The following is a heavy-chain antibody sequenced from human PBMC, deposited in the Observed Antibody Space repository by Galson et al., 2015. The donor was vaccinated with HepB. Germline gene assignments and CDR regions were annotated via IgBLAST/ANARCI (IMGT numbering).Heavy chain of an antibody. V-gene: IGHV3-23*01. D-gene: IGHD3-3*01. CDR1: GFIFSGYA. Sequence: SLRLSCAASGFIFSGYAMSWVRQVPGKGLEWVSGISGSGGGSYVADSVKGRFTISRDNSKNTLYLQMNSLRAEDTAVYFCTKYILRFFDYGMDVWGQGTSVTVSS. CDR3: TKYILRFFDYGMDV. J-gene: IGHJ6*02. CDR2: ISGSGGGS.